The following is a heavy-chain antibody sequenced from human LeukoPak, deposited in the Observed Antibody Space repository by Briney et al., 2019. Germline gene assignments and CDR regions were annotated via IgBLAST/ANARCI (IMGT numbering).Heavy chain of an antibody. CDR3: VRIRDSGAYYFYYGMDV. CDR1: ALTFSSYA. Sequence: GGSLRHSCAASALTFSSYAMSWVRQAPGKGLEWVSAISGSGGSTYYADSVKGRFTISRDQAKNSVFLQMNSLRDEDTAVYYCVRIRDSGAYYFYYGMDVWGQGTTVTVSS. V-gene: IGHV3-23*01. D-gene: IGHD1-26*01. J-gene: IGHJ6*02. CDR2: ISGSGGST.